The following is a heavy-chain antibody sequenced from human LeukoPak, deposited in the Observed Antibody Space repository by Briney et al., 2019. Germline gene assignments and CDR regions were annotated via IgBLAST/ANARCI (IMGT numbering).Heavy chain of an antibody. J-gene: IGHJ6*03. V-gene: IGHV1-46*01. CDR2: INPSGGST. CDR1: VYTFTSYY. D-gene: IGHD2-2*02. CDR3: ARVAAEVVGVPGAIGFGWLRRDYYYMDV. Sequence: GASVKVSCKASVYTFTSYYMHGVRQAPGEGLEWMGIINPSGGSTSYAQKFQGRVTMTRDMSTSTVYMELSSLRSEDTAVYYCARVAAEVVGVPGAIGFGWLRRDYYYMDVWGKGTTVTVSS.